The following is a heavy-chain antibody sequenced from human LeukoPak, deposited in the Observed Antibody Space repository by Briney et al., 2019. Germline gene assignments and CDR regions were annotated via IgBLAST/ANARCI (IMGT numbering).Heavy chain of an antibody. CDR2: VISAGVST. CDR1: RVTFTSYW. Sequence: VGAPRLSSAASRVTFTSYWMNSVRQAPGKGVVWGSGVISAGVSTSTADPVKGRFTTSTDNAKNTLYLQMHSLRAEGAAVYYCARYAVERAFDIWGQGTMVTVSS. CDR3: ARYAVERAFDI. V-gene: IGHV3-74*01. J-gene: IGHJ3*02. D-gene: IGHD1-1*01.